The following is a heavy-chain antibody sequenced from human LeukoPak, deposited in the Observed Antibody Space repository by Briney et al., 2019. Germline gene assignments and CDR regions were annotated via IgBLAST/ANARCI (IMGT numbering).Heavy chain of an antibody. J-gene: IGHJ1*01. CDR3: ARVRGDFETD. Sequence: SETPSLTCSVSGGSISSYYWTWIRQPPGKGLEWIGYRYYSGTTTYDPSLKSRVTISVDTSKSQFSLKLISETAADTATYYCARVRGDFETDWGQGTLVTVSS. CDR2: RYYSGTT. CDR1: GGSISSYY. V-gene: IGHV4-59*01. D-gene: IGHD3-16*01.